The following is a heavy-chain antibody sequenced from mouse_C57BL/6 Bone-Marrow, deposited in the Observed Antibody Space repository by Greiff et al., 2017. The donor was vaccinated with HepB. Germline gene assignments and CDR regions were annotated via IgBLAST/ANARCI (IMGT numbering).Heavy chain of an antibody. D-gene: IGHD2-4*01. CDR1: GYSITSGYY. CDR3: AREGAYDYSFDY. J-gene: IGHJ2*01. V-gene: IGHV3-6*01. CDR2: ISYDGSN. Sequence: EVHLVESGPGLVKPSQSLSLTCSVTGYSITSGYYWNWIRQFPGNKLEWMGYISYDGSNNYNPSLKKRISITRDTSNNQFFLKLNSVTTEDTATYNGAREGAYDYSFDYWGQGTTLTVSS.